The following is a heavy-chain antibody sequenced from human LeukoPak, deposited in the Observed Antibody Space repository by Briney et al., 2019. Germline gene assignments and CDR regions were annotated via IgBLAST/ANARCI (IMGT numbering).Heavy chain of an antibody. CDR2: ISENGVNT. D-gene: IGHD3-3*01. Sequence: GGFLRLSCSASGFTFSTYTMSWVRQAPGKGLEWVSSISENGVNTYYAASVKGRFTISRDNFKNTLSVEMNSLRGEDTAVYYCVKGRGDFWSNYHYWGQGTLVTVSS. V-gene: IGHV3-23*01. J-gene: IGHJ4*02. CDR1: GFTFSTYT. CDR3: VKGRGDFWSNYHY.